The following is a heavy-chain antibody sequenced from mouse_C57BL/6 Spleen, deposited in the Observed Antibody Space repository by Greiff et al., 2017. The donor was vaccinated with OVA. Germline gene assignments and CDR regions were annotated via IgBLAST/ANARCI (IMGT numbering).Heavy chain of an antibody. CDR2: INPGSGGT. D-gene: IGHD2-4*01. V-gene: IGHV1-54*01. J-gene: IGHJ3*01. Sequence: QVQLQQSGAELVRPGTSVKVSCKASGYAFTNYLIEWVKQRPGQGLEWIGVINPGSGGTNYTEKLKGKATLTADKSSITAYMQLRSLASEDTAVYFCARGDYDRFAYWGQGTLVTVSA. CDR1: GYAFTNYL. CDR3: ARGDYDRFAY.